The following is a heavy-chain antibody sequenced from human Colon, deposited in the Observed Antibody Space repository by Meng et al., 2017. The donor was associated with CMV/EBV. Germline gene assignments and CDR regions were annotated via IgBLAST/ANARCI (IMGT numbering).Heavy chain of an antibody. D-gene: IGHD3-3*01. CDR2: ISPDGSER. CDR3: ARVNFGFGDLLGH. Sequence: GESLKISCAASGFTFSDRWITWVRQAPGKGLEWVANISPDGSERNCWVSAEGRCSVSRDNTKNLAFLEMNSLRVEDTAMYYCARVNFGFGDLLGHWGQGTLVTVSS. CDR1: GFTFSDRW. J-gene: IGHJ4*02. V-gene: IGHV3-7*01.